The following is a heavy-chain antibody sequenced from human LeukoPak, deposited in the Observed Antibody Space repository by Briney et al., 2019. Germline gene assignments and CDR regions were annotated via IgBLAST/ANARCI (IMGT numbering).Heavy chain of an antibody. CDR3: AKDRPNYYGSNGHYYRRDGDY. Sequence: GGSLRLSCAASEFTFSIYAMSSVRQAPGKGLEWVSSITSAGENTFYTGSVKGRFTISRDNPRTTLYLQMNSLRAEDTAIYYCAKDRPNYYGSNGHYYRRDGDYWGQGTLVTVSS. V-gene: IGHV3-23*01. CDR2: ITSAGENT. CDR1: EFTFSIYA. D-gene: IGHD3-22*01. J-gene: IGHJ4*02.